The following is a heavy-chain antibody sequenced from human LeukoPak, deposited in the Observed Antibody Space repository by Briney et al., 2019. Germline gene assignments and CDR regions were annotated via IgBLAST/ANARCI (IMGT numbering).Heavy chain of an antibody. V-gene: IGHV4-59*01. D-gene: IGHD6-19*01. CDR2: IYYTGST. J-gene: IGHJ4*02. Sequence: PSETLSLTCTVSGASISNFYWNWIRQPPGKGLEWIGYIYYTGSTNYNPSLKSRLTMSVDTSKKQFSLRLRSVTAADTAVYYCARETSLAGFASGLGFNYWGQGILVTVSS. CDR1: GASISNFY. CDR3: ARETSLAGFASGLGFNY.